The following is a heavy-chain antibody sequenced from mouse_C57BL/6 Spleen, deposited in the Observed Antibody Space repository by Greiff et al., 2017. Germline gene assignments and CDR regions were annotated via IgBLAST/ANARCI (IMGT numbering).Heavy chain of an antibody. J-gene: IGHJ2*01. Sequence: QVQLQQSGPELVKPGASVKISCKASGYAFSSSWLNWVKQRPGKGLEWIGRIYPGDGDTNYNGKFKGKATLTADKSSSTAYMQLSSLTSEDSAVYFCAREGTLFDYWGQGTTLTGSS. D-gene: IGHD3-3*01. V-gene: IGHV1-82*01. CDR2: IYPGDGDT. CDR1: GYAFSSSW. CDR3: AREGTLFDY.